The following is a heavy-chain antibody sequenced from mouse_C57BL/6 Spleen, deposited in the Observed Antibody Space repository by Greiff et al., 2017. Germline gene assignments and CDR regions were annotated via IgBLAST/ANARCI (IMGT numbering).Heavy chain of an antibody. Sequence: QVQLQQPGAELVKPGASVKLSCKASGYTFTSYWMQWVKQRPGQGLEWIGEIDPSDSYTNYNQKFKGKATLTVDTSSSTAYMQLSSLTSEDSAVYYCARRDYSYYGSSQFAYWGQGTLVTVSA. V-gene: IGHV1-50*01. J-gene: IGHJ3*01. D-gene: IGHD1-1*01. CDR1: GYTFTSYW. CDR2: IDPSDSYT. CDR3: ARRDYSYYGSSQFAY.